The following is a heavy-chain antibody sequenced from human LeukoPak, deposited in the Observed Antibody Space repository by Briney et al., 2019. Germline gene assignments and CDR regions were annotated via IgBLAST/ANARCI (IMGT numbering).Heavy chain of an antibody. J-gene: IGHJ4*02. CDR2: INPNSGGT. D-gene: IGHD5-24*01. V-gene: IGHV1-2*02. Sequence: ASVKVSCKASGYTFTDYYMHWVRQAPGQGLEGMGWINPNSGGTNYAQKFQGRVTMTRDTSISTAYMELSRLRSDDTAVYYCASQEMATIAYYFDYWGQGTLVTVSS. CDR3: ASQEMATIAYYFDY. CDR1: GYTFTDYY.